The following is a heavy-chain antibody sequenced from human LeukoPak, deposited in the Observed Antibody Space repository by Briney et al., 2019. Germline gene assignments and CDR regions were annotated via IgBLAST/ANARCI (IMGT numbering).Heavy chain of an antibody. Sequence: PGGSLRLSCAASGFTFSSYGMHWVRQAPGKGLEWVAVIWYDGSNKYYADSMKGRYTISRDNSKNTLYLQMNSLRAEDTAVYYCAKDYGEGSWTFDIWGQGTMVTVSS. CDR2: IWYDGSNK. D-gene: IGHD1-26*01. J-gene: IGHJ3*02. V-gene: IGHV3-33*06. CDR1: GFTFSSYG. CDR3: AKDYGEGSWTFDI.